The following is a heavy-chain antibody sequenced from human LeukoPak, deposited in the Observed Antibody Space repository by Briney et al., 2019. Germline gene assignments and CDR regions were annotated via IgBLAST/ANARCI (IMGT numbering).Heavy chain of an antibody. CDR3: AAGTSPNWFDP. Sequence: ASETLSLTCAVYGGSFSGYYWSWIRQPPGKGLEWIGEINHSGSTNYNPSLKSRVTISVDTSKNQFSLKLSSVTAAGTAVYYCAAGTSPNWFDPWGQGTLVTVSS. J-gene: IGHJ5*02. CDR2: INHSGST. CDR1: GGSFSGYY. D-gene: IGHD1-1*01. V-gene: IGHV4-34*01.